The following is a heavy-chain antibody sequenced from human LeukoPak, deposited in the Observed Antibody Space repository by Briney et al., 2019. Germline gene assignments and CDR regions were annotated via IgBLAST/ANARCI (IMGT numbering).Heavy chain of an antibody. D-gene: IGHD6-13*01. CDR1: GFTFDSYT. CDR2: VSRFGGTT. Sequence: PWGSLRLSCAASGFTFDSYTMSWVRQAPGKGLEWVSAVSRFGGTTYYADSAKGRFTISRDNSNNTVYLQMNSLRVGDTALYYCVKHVGSRWSNNRFDPWGQGTLVTVS. J-gene: IGHJ5*02. V-gene: IGHV3-23*01. CDR3: VKHVGSRWSNNRFDP.